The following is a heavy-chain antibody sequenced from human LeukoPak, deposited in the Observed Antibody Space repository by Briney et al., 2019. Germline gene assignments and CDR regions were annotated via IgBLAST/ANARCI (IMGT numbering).Heavy chain of an antibody. CDR3: AHLNIATHMDV. CDR2: IIGSAEST. D-gene: IGHD6-13*01. V-gene: IGHV3-23*01. J-gene: IGHJ6*03. Sequence: GGSLRLSCVASGFSFGSYSMTWVRQAPGKGLEWVSGIIGSAESTSYADSVKGRFIISRDNSKNTLYLQMNSLRAEDTAVYYCAHLNIATHMDVWGKGTAVTVSS. CDR1: GFSFGSYS.